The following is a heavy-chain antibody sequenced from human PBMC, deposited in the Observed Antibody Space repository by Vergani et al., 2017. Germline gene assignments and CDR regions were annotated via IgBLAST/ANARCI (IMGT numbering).Heavy chain of an antibody. CDR1: GYTFTSYG. D-gene: IGHD1-1*01. CDR2: ISAYNGNT. J-gene: IGHJ6*03. V-gene: IGHV1-18*01. CDR3: AAAWPLPTGTFARHYYYYYMDV. Sequence: QVQLVQSGAEVKKPGASVKVSCKASGYTFTSYGISWVRQAPGQGLEWMGWISAYNGNTNYAQKFQERVTITRDMSTSTAYMELSSLRSEGTAVYYCAAAWPLPTGTFARHYYYYYMDVWGKGTTVTVSS.